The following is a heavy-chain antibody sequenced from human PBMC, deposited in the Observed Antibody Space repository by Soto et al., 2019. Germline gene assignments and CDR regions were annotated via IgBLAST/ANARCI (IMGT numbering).Heavy chain of an antibody. CDR1: GYTFTSYA. D-gene: IGHD2-21*02. CDR2: INAGNGNT. V-gene: IGHV1-3*05. J-gene: IGHJ4*02. CDR3: ARSIVVVTALDY. Sequence: QVQLVQSGAEEKKPGASVKVSCKASGYTFTSYAMHWVRQAPGQRLEWMGWINAGNGNTKYSQKFQGRVTINRDTAASTAYMELRSLRSEDTAVYYCARSIVVVTALDYWGQGTLVTVSS.